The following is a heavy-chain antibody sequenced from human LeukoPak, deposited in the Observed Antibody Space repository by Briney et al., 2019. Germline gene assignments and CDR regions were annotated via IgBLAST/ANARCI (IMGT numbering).Heavy chain of an antibody. D-gene: IGHD3-3*01. J-gene: IGHJ1*01. Sequence: GSLRLSCAASGFTFSSYSMNWVRQAPGKGLEWVGRIKSKTDGGTTDYAAPVKGRFTISRDDSKNTLYLQMNSLKTEDTAVYYCTTHRPVPYYDFWSGPSEYFQHWGQGTLVTVSS. V-gene: IGHV3-15*01. CDR3: TTHRPVPYYDFWSGPSEYFQH. CDR1: GFTFSSYS. CDR2: IKSKTDGGTT.